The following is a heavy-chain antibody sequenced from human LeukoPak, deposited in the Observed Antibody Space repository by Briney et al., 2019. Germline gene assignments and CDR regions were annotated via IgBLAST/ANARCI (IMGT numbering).Heavy chain of an antibody. CDR3: ARGVYYYDTSAFDY. V-gene: IGHV3-30*14. CDR1: GFTFSSYA. J-gene: IGHJ4*02. Sequence: GGSLRLSCAASGFTFSSYAMHWVRQAPGKGLEWVAVISYDGSNKYYADSVKGRFTISRDNSKNTLYLQMNSLRAEDTAVYYCARGVYYYDTSAFDYWGQGTLVTVSS. CDR2: ISYDGSNK. D-gene: IGHD3-22*01.